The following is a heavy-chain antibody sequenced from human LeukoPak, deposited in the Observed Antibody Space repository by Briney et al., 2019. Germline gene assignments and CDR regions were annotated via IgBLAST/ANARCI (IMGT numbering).Heavy chain of an antibody. CDR2: ISGRGVLT. J-gene: IGHJ4*02. CDR3: AKSFGYSRSWFDY. V-gene: IGHV3-23*01. D-gene: IGHD6-13*01. CDR1: GFTFRSYA. Sequence: GGSLRLSCAPSGFTFRSYAMSWVREAPGKGLEGVSAISGRGVLTFYADSVRGRFTISRDISKNTLYLQMNSLRAEDTAVYYCAKSFGYSRSWFDYWGQGTPVTVSS.